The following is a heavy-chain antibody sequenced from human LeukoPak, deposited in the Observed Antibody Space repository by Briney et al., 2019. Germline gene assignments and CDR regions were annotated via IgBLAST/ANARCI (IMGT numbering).Heavy chain of an antibody. V-gene: IGHV4-34*01. Sequence: SETLSLTCAVYGGSFSGYYWSWIRQPPGKGLEWIGSIYYSGSTYYNPSLKSRVTISVDTSKNQFSLKLSSVTAADTAVYYCARQGTYSSSSFDYWGQGTLVTVSS. CDR2: IYYSGST. D-gene: IGHD6-13*01. CDR1: GGSFSGYY. J-gene: IGHJ4*02. CDR3: ARQGTYSSSSFDY.